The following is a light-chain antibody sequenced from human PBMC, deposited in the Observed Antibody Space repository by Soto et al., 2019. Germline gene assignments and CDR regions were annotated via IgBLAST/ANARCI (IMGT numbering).Light chain of an antibody. CDR1: SSDVCGYNY. CDR2: DVS. V-gene: IGLV2-11*01. Sequence: QSALTQPGSVSGSPGQSVTISCTGTSSDVCGYNYVSWYQQHPGKAPKLMIYDVSKRPSGVPDRFSGSKSGNTASLTISGLQAEDEADYYCCSYAGSYLVVFGGGTKLTVL. J-gene: IGLJ2*01. CDR3: CSYAGSYLVV.